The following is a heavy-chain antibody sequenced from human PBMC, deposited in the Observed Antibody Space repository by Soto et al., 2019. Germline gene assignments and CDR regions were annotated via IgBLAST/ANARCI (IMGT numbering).Heavy chain of an antibody. J-gene: IGHJ5*02. V-gene: IGHV1-18*01. Sequence: QVQLVQSGAEVKKPGASVKVSCKASGYTFTNYGISWVRQAPGQGLEWMGWISSYNGNTKYAQKLQGRVTMTTDTATSTAYMELRGLGSDDTAVYYCARDLYDILTGYVYNWFDPWVHGTLVTVSS. CDR3: ARDLYDILTGYVYNWFDP. CDR2: ISSYNGNT. D-gene: IGHD3-9*01. CDR1: GYTFTNYG.